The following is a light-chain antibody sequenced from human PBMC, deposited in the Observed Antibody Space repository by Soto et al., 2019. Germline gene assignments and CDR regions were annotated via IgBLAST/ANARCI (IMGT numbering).Light chain of an antibody. J-gene: IGLJ1*01. Sequence: QSVLTQPASVSGSPGQSITISCTGTSSDVGNYIFVSWYRQHPGKAPKLMIYDISKRPSGVPDRFSGSKSGNTASLTVSGLQAEDEADYYCSSYAGITPYVFGTGTKVTVL. CDR3: SSYAGITPYV. V-gene: IGLV2-8*01. CDR2: DIS. CDR1: SSDVGNYIF.